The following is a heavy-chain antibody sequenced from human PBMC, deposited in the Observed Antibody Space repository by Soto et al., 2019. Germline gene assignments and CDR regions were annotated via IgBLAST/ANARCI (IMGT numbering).Heavy chain of an antibody. CDR3: ARGPRGAYFPRRYCFDL. D-gene: IGHD2-8*02. J-gene: IGHJ2*01. CDR2: MNPNSGNT. Sequence: QVQLVQSGAEVKKPGASVKVSCKASGYTFTSYDINWVRQATGQGLEWMGRMNPNSGNTGYAQKFQGRVTMTRNTSISTAYMELSSLRSEDTAVYYCARGPRGAYFPRRYCFDLWGRGTLVTVSS. CDR1: GYTFTSYD. V-gene: IGHV1-8*01.